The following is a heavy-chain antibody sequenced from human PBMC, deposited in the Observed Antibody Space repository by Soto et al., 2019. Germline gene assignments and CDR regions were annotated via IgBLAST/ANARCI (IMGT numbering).Heavy chain of an antibody. CDR3: AGGNFRY. V-gene: IGHV1-8*02. CDR1: GYNFNTFD. J-gene: IGHJ4*02. Sequence: ASVKVSCKASGYNFNTFDIYWVRQATGHGLEGMGWMNPNSGNTGYAQELRDRVTMTRNTSNTTAYMELTSLTSDDTGVYYCAGGNFRYWGQGTLVTVSS. CDR2: MNPNSGNT.